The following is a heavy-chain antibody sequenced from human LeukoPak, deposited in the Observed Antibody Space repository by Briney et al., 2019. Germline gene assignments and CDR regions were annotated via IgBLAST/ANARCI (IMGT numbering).Heavy chain of an antibody. Sequence: GGSLRLSCAASGFTFRTYGMHWVRQAPGKGLEWVAVIWYDGSHKYYADSVKGRFTISRDNSKNTLYLQMNSLRAEDTAVYYCAKVTYYDFWSGYPDYWGQGTLVTVSS. D-gene: IGHD3-3*01. CDR2: IWYDGSHK. J-gene: IGHJ4*02. V-gene: IGHV3-33*06. CDR1: GFTFRTYG. CDR3: AKVTYYDFWSGYPDY.